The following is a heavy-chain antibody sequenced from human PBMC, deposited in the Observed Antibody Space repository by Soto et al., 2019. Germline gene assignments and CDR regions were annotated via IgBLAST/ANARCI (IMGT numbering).Heavy chain of an antibody. CDR3: ATDRGYNCFDL. CDR2: TEPETGKK. Sequence: PGGSLRLSCAASGFPFSTTWMNWVRQAPGKGLEWVASTEPETGKKYYIESVKGRFTISRDDAKTSLFLQMNSLRVEDTAIYYCATDRGYNCFDLWGRGTLVTVSS. V-gene: IGHV3-7*01. J-gene: IGHJ5*02. CDR1: GFPFSTTW.